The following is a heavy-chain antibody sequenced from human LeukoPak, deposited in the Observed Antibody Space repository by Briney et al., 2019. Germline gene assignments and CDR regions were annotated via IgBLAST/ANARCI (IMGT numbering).Heavy chain of an antibody. D-gene: IGHD3-9*01. CDR2: INLGGTNK. V-gene: IGHV3-7*03. CDR1: GFSFSTHW. CDR3: AGIDAD. J-gene: IGHJ4*02. Sequence: GGSLRLSCVASGFSFSTHWMHWVRQAPGKGLEWVATINLGGTNKYYVDAVKGRFSISRDDATSSLHLQMNSLRVEDTAVYYCAGIDADWGQETLVTVSS.